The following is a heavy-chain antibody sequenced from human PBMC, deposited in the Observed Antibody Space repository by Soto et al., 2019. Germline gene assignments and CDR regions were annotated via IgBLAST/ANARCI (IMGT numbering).Heavy chain of an antibody. CDR3: ARDRPTTNYDFWSGYYGGDYYYGMDV. Sequence: GASVKVSCKASGYTFTSYGISWVRQAPGQGLEWMGWINAYNGNTNYAQKLQGRVTMTTDTSTSTAYMELRSLRSDDTAVYYCARDRPTTNYDFWSGYYGGDYYYGMDVWGQGTTVTVSS. J-gene: IGHJ6*02. CDR2: INAYNGNT. CDR1: GYTFTSYG. D-gene: IGHD3-3*01. V-gene: IGHV1-18*04.